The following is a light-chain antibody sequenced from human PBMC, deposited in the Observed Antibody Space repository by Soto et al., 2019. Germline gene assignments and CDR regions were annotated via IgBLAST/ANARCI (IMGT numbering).Light chain of an antibody. CDR1: QSVSSY. V-gene: IGKV3-11*01. Sequence: EIVLTQSPATLSLSPGERATLSCRASQSVSSYLAWYQQNPGQAPRLLIYDASNRATGIPARFSGSGSGTDFTLSISSLEPEDCAVYYCQQRSNWPPFTFGGGTKVEIK. CDR2: DAS. J-gene: IGKJ4*01. CDR3: QQRSNWPPFT.